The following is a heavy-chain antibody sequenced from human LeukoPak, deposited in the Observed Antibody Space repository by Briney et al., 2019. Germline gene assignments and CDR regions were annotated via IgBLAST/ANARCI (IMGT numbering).Heavy chain of an antibody. CDR3: ARTYCSTNACPFDH. V-gene: IGHV4-59*08. Sequence: SETLSLTCTASGGSISSYYWSWIRQPPGKGLECLGFIYHTGTTNYNPSLKSRVTISVDTSTNQFSLKLSSVTAADTAIYYCARTYCSTNACPFDHWGQGTLVTVSS. J-gene: IGHJ4*02. CDR2: IYHTGTT. CDR1: GGSISSYY. D-gene: IGHD2-2*01.